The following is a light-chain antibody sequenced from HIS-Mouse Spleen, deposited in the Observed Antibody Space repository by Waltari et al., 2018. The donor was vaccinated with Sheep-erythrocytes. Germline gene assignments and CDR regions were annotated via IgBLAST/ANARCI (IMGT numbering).Light chain of an antibody. CDR1: SSDVGGYNY. V-gene: IGLV2-11*01. Sequence: QSALTQPRSVSGSPGQSVTISCTGTSSDVGGYNYVSWYQQHTGKAPKLMIYDVIKRPSGVPDRFSGSKSGNTASLTISGLQAEDEADYYCCSYAGSYNHVFATGTKVTVL. CDR2: DVI. CDR3: CSYAGSYNHV. J-gene: IGLJ1*01.